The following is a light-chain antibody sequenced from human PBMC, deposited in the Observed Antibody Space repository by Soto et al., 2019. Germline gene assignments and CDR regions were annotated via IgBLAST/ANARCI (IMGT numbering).Light chain of an antibody. J-gene: IGKJ4*01. CDR3: QQYGGAPLT. V-gene: IGKV3D-20*01. Sequence: EVVLTQSPATLSLSPGERATLSCGASQSVTSDYLAWYQQKPGLAPRLLIFDASSRATCIPDRFSGSGSGTDFTLPISRLELEDFAVYYCQQYGGAPLTFGGGTKVEIK. CDR2: DAS. CDR1: QSVTSDY.